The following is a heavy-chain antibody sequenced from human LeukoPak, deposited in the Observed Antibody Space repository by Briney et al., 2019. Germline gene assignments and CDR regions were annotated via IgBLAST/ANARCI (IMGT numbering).Heavy chain of an antibody. CDR3: ARDLRGDYDY. CDR1: GFTFSSYS. V-gene: IGHV3-21*01. CDR2: ISSSSSYI. Sequence: GGSLRLSCAASGFTFSSYSMNWVRQAPGKGLEWVSSISSSSSYIYYADSVKDRFTISRDNAKNSLYLQMNSLRAEDTAVYYCARDLRGDYDYWGQGTLVTVSS. D-gene: IGHD4-17*01. J-gene: IGHJ4*02.